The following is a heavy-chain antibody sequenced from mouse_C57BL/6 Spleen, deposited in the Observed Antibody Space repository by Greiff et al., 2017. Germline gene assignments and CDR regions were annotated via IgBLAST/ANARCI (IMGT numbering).Heavy chain of an antibody. Sequence: VQLKESGGDLVKPGGSLKLSCAASGFTFSSYGMSWVRQTPDKRLEWVATISSGGSYTYYPDSVKGRFTISRDNAKNTLYLQMSSLKSEDTAMYYCARHDGSSYFDYWGQGTTLTVSS. CDR3: ARHDGSSYFDY. J-gene: IGHJ2*01. CDR2: ISSGGSYT. CDR1: GFTFSSYG. D-gene: IGHD1-1*01. V-gene: IGHV5-6*01.